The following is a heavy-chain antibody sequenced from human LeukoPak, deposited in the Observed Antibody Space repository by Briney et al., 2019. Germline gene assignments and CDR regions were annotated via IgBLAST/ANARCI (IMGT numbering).Heavy chain of an antibody. D-gene: IGHD1-14*01. V-gene: IGHV3-7*01. CDR2: IKQDGSDK. CDR3: ARGRNPFDI. J-gene: IGHJ3*02. CDR1: GFTFSSYW. Sequence: GGSLRLSCAASGFTFSSYWMSWVRQAPGKGLEWVANIKQDGSDKYCVDSVKGRFTISRDNAKDSLYLQMNSLRADDTALYYCARGRNPFDIWGQGTMLTASS.